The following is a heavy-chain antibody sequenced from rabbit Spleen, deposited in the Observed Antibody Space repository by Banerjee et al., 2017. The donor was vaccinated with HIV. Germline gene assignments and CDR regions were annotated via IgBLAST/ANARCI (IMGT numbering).Heavy chain of an antibody. CDR3: ARDTGSSFSSYGMDL. Sequence: QEQLEESGGGLVKPEGSLTLTCTASGFSFSSSWWICWVRQAPGKGLEWIACIYSGSSADTYYASWAKGRFTISKASSTTVTLQMTSLTAADTATYFCARDTGSSFSSYGMDLWGPGTLVTVS. CDR2: IYSGSSADT. CDR1: GFSFSSSWW. J-gene: IGHJ6*01. D-gene: IGHD8-1*01. V-gene: IGHV1S45*01.